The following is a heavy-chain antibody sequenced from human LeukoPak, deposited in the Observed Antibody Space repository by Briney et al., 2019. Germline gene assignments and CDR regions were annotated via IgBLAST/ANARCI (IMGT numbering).Heavy chain of an antibody. CDR3: ATGFLGSRRHFDY. J-gene: IGHJ4*02. CDR2: IYYSGST. D-gene: IGHD2/OR15-2a*01. Sequence: SETLSLTRTVSGGSISSSSYYWGWIRQPPGKGLEWIGSIYYSGSTYYNPSLKSRVTISVDTSKNQFSLKLSSVTAADTAVYYCATGFLGSRRHFDYWGQGTLVTVSS. CDR1: GGSISSSSYY. V-gene: IGHV4-39*01.